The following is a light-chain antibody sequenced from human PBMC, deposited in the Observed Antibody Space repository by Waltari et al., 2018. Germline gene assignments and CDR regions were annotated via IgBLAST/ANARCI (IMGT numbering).Light chain of an antibody. CDR3: SSYAGRNTL. V-gene: IGLV2-8*01. J-gene: IGLJ2*01. CDR2: EVN. Sequence: QSALTQPPSASGAPGQSVTISCTGTSTDIGAYNYVSWYQQHPGEAPNLLIYEVNKRPSGVPNRFSGSKSGDTASLTVSGLQADDEGDYYCSSYAGRNTLFGGGTKLTVL. CDR1: STDIGAYNY.